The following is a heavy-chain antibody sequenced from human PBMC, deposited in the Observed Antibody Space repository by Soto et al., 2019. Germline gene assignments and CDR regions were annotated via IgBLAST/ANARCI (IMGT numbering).Heavy chain of an antibody. Sequence: SETLSLTCTVSGGSISSGDYYWSWIRQPPGKGLEWIGYIYYSGSTYYNPSLKSRVTISVDTSKNQFSLKLSSVTAADTAVYYCAREWGGYYYDSSAHTAWFDPWGQGTLVT. V-gene: IGHV4-30-4*01. CDR2: IYYSGST. J-gene: IGHJ5*02. CDR1: GGSISSGDYY. CDR3: AREWGGYYYDSSAHTAWFDP. D-gene: IGHD3-22*01.